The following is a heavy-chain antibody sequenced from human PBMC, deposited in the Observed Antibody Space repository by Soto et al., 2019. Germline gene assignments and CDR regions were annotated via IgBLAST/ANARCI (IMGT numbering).Heavy chain of an antibody. J-gene: IGHJ6*03. V-gene: IGHV3-30*18. D-gene: IGHD3-9*01. CDR1: GFTFSDYY. CDR3: AKEALGGHFDRLGSYYYMDV. Sequence: GGSLRLSCEASGFTFSDYYISWIRQAPGKGLEWVAVISYDGSNKYYADSVKGRFTISRDNSKNTLYLQMNSLRAEDTAVYYCAKEALGGHFDRLGSYYYMDVWGKGTTVTVSS. CDR2: ISYDGSNK.